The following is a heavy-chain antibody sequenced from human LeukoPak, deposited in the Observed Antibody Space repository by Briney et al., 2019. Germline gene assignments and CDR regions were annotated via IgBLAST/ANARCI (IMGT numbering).Heavy chain of an antibody. CDR3: ASIIHYCSGGSCSSDY. J-gene: IGHJ4*02. D-gene: IGHD2-15*01. CDR2: IIPIFGTA. CDR1: GGTFSSYA. V-gene: IGHV1-69*13. Sequence: SVKVSCKASGGTFSSYAISWVRQAPGQGLDWMGGIIPIFGTANYAQKFQGRVTITADESTSTAYMELSSLRSEDTAVYYCASIIHYCSGGSCSSDYWGQGTLVTVSS.